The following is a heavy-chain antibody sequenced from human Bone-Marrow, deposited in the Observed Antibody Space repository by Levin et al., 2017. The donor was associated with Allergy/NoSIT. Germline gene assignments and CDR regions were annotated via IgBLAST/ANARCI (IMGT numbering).Heavy chain of an antibody. J-gene: IGHJ4*02. Sequence: GGSLRLSCAASGFTFSNYPMHWVRQAPGKGLEWVAVISYDENNKYYADSVKGRFTISRDNSKNTMYMQMNSLRPEDTAVYYCARNLDYGEDYWGQGTLVTVSS. CDR2: ISYDENNK. CDR1: GFTFSNYP. CDR3: ARNLDYGEDY. D-gene: IGHD4-17*01. V-gene: IGHV3-30-3*01.